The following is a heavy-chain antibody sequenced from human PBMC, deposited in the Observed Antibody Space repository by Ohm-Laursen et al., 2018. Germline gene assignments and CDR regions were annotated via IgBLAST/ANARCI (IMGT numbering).Heavy chain of an antibody. Sequence: TLSLTCPVYGGSFSGHYWSWVRQPPGKGLEWIGGITHRGSPKYSLSLKSRVTISVDTSKNQFSLKLTSVTAADTAVYYCARHPQGFTFGPMLLDWGQGSLVTVSS. V-gene: IGHV4-34*01. D-gene: IGHD3-16*01. CDR2: ITHRGSP. CDR1: GGSFSGHY. J-gene: IGHJ4*02. CDR3: ARHPQGFTFGPMLLD.